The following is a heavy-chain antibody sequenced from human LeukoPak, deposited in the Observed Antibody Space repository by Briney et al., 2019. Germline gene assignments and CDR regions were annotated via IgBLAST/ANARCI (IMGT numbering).Heavy chain of an antibody. J-gene: IGHJ4*02. V-gene: IGHV3-20*04. CDR2: INWNGGST. CDR1: GFTFSNFW. CDR3: ARDHYYDGNSGGLRY. D-gene: IGHD4-23*01. Sequence: GGSLRLSCAPSGFTFSNFWMSWVRQAPGKGLEWVSGINWNGGSTGYADSVKGRFTISRDNAKNSLYLQMNSLRAEDTALYYCARDHYYDGNSGGLRYWGQGTLVTVSS.